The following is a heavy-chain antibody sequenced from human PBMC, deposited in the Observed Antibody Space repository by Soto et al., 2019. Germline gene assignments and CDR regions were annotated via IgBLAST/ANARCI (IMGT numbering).Heavy chain of an antibody. V-gene: IGHV3-23*01. D-gene: IGHD3-16*01. CDR3: TKHSHWGIISPTHEH. CDR2: INGGDDSE. CDR1: GFTFRSSP. Sequence: GGSLRLSCAVSGFTFRSSPMSWVRRAPGKGLEWVSGINGGDDSEHYVDSVRGRFTIIRDNSKNLLLLQMNSLRVEDTAIYYCTKHSHWGIISPTHEHWGQGTQVTVSS. J-gene: IGHJ4*02.